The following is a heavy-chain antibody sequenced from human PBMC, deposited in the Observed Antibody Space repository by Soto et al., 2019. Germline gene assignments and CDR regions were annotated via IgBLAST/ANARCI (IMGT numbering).Heavy chain of an antibody. CDR3: AKDSRLGPAATHFYYYGLHI. Sequence: PGGSLRLSCAASGFAFSDYALTWVRQVPGRGLEWVSAISGGDGSRFYADSVKGRFTIFRDNSKNTVYLQMNSLRVEDTAAYYCAKDSRLGPAATHFYYYGLHIWGLGTTVTVSS. D-gene: IGHD2-2*01. V-gene: IGHV3-23*01. CDR2: ISGGDGSR. CDR1: GFAFSDYA. J-gene: IGHJ6*02.